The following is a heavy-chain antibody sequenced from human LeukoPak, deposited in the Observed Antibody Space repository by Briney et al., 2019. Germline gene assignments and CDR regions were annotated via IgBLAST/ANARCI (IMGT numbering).Heavy chain of an antibody. CDR2: ISNSGGST. Sequence: GGSLRLSCAASGFTFSSYAMSWVRQAPGKGLERVSVISNSGGSTHYEDSVKGRFTISRDNSKNTLYLQMNSLRAEDTAVYYCAKGHYDSSDYNYFTYWGQGTLVSVSS. D-gene: IGHD3-22*01. V-gene: IGHV3-23*01. CDR1: GFTFSSYA. J-gene: IGHJ4*02. CDR3: AKGHYDSSDYNYFTY.